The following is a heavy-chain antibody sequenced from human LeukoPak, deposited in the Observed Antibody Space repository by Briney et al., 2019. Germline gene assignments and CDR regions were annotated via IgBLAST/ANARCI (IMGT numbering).Heavy chain of an antibody. J-gene: IGHJ3*02. V-gene: IGHV1-2*02. CDR2: INPTSGDT. Sequence: ASVKVSCKASGYTFTGYYMHWVRQAPGQGLEWMGWINPTSGDTNYIQKFQGRVIMTRDTSISTAYMELSRVTSDDTAVYYCARGDGDGPARRAFDIWGQGTMATVSS. D-gene: IGHD7-27*01. CDR1: GYTFTGYY. CDR3: ARGDGDGPARRAFDI.